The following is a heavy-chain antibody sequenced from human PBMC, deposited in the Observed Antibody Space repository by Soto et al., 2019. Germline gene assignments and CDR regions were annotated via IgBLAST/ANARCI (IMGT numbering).Heavy chain of an antibody. Sequence: SETLSLTCAVYGGSFSGYYWTWIRQPPGKGLEWIGEINHSGSTNYNPSLKSRVTISVDTSKNQFSLKLSSVTAADTAVYYCARTESGTFGPWGQGTLVTVSS. CDR3: ARTESGTFGP. CDR2: INHSGST. V-gene: IGHV4-34*01. CDR1: GGSFSGYY. D-gene: IGHD1-7*01. J-gene: IGHJ5*02.